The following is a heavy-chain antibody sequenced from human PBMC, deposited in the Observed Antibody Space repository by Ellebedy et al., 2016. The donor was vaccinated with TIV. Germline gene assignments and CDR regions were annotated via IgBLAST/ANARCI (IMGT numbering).Heavy chain of an antibody. CDR1: GITFSTHN. V-gene: IGHV3-33*01. CDR2: IGHDGSNK. Sequence: PGGSLRLFCTASGITFSTHNLHWVRHAPGKGLEWVAVIGHDGSNKYYAASLEGRFTISRDNSKNKLYLQMNSLRPDDTAVYYCARVGWDLVAASDVWGHGTMVTVSS. CDR3: ARVGWDLVAASDV. J-gene: IGHJ3*01. D-gene: IGHD1-26*01.